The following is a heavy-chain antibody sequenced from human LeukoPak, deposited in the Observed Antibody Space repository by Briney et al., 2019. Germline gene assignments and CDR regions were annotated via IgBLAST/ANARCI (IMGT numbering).Heavy chain of an antibody. V-gene: IGHV4-39*01. J-gene: IGHJ6*02. CDR1: GGSISSSSYY. Sequence: KPSETLSLTCTVSGGSISSSSYYWGWIRQPPGKGLEWVGSIYYSGSTYYNPSLKSRVTISVDTSKNQFSLKLSSVPAADTAVYYCARHLPITMVRTPTGMDVWGQGTTVTVSS. CDR2: IYYSGST. CDR3: ARHLPITMVRTPTGMDV. D-gene: IGHD3-10*01.